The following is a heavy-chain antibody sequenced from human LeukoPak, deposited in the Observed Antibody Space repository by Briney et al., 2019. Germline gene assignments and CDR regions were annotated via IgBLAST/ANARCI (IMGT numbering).Heavy chain of an antibody. V-gene: IGHV1-18*01. CDR3: AREEYCSSTSCYGYADY. CDR2: ISAYNGNT. CDR1: GYTFTSYG. Sequence: GASVKVSCKASGYTFTSYGISWVRQAPGQGLEWMGWISAYNGNTNYAQKLQGRVTMTTDTSTSTAYMELRSLRSDDTAVYYCAREEYCSSTSCYGYADYWGQGTLVTVSS. J-gene: IGHJ4*02. D-gene: IGHD2-2*01.